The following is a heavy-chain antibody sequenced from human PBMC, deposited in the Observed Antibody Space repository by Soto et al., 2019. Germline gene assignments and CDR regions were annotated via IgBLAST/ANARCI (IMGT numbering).Heavy chain of an antibody. CDR2: ISAYNGNT. V-gene: IGHV1-18*01. CDR3: ARDVRGHYYYYGMDV. Sequence: QVQLVQSGAEVKKPGASVKVSCKASGYTFTSYGISWVRQAPGQGLEWMGWISAYNGNTNYAQRLQGRVTMTTDTSTSTPYMELRSLRSDDTAVYYCARDVRGHYYYYGMDVWGQGTTVTVSS. CDR1: GYTFTSYG. D-gene: IGHD5-12*01. J-gene: IGHJ6*02.